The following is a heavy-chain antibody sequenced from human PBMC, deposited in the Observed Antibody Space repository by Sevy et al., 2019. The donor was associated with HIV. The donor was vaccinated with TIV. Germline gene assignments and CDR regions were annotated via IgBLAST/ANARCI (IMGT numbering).Heavy chain of an antibody. CDR3: AREGDLRYFDF. Sequence: GGSLRLSCAASKFTFSDYYMSWIRQAPGKGLEWVSYISNSGSTIYYADSVKGRFTISRDNAQSSMYLQMNRLRAADTAVYYCAREGDLRYFDFWGRGTLVTVSS. J-gene: IGHJ2*01. D-gene: IGHD3-10*01. V-gene: IGHV3-11*01. CDR1: KFTFSDYY. CDR2: ISNSGSTI.